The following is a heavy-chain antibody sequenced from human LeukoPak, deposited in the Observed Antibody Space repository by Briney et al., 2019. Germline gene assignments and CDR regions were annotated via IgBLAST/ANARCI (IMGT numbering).Heavy chain of an antibody. D-gene: IGHD1-26*01. V-gene: IGHV3-73*01. CDR1: RFTFSGSA. CDR2: IRSKANSYET. CDR3: TRSGGYVDY. Sequence: PGGSLKLSCAASRFTFSGSAMHWVRQASGKGLEWVGRIRSKANSYETAYAASVKGRITISRDDSKNTAYLQMNSLNAEDTAVYYCTRSGGYVDYWGQGTLVTVSS. J-gene: IGHJ4*02.